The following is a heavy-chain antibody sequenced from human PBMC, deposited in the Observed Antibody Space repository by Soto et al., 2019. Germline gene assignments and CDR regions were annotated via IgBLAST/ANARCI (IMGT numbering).Heavy chain of an antibody. V-gene: IGHV3-64*04. J-gene: IGHJ3*02. D-gene: IGHD2-8*02. Sequence: GGSLRLSCSASGFTFSSYAMHWVRQAPGKGLEYVSAISSNGGSTYYADSVKGRFTISRDNSQNTVYLQMNSLTAGDTALYYCAKATATGGGAFDICGQGTMVTVSS. CDR2: ISSNGGST. CDR3: AKATATGGGAFDI. CDR1: GFTFSSYA.